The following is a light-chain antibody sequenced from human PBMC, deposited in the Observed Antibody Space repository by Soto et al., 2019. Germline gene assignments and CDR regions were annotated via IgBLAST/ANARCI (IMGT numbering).Light chain of an antibody. Sequence: QSVLTQPASVSGSPGQSITISCPGTSIDVGAYDFVSWYQQHPDKAPKLMIYEVSNRPSGVSNRFSGSKSVNTATLTISGLQAEDEADYYCSSYTSSSTRVFGTGTKVTVL. CDR3: SSYTSSSTRV. J-gene: IGLJ1*01. CDR1: SIDVGAYDF. CDR2: EVS. V-gene: IGLV2-14*03.